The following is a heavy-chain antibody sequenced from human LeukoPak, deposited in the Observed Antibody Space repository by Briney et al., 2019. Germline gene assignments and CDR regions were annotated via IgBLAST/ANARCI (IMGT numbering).Heavy chain of an antibody. J-gene: IGHJ4*02. CDR3: VKDWSYYGSGSYSLLWY. Sequence: GGSLRLSCSASGFTFSSYAMHWVRQAPGKGLDYVSAISSNGGSTYYADSVKGRFTISRDNSKNTLYLQMSSLRAEDTAVYYCVKDWSYYGSGSYSLLWYWGQGTLVTVSS. CDR1: GFTFSSYA. CDR2: ISSNGGST. D-gene: IGHD3-10*01. V-gene: IGHV3-64D*06.